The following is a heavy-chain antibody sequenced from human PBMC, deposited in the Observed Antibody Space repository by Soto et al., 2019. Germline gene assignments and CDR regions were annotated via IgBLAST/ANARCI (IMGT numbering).Heavy chain of an antibody. CDR3: GRPEITFAWGNGPDY. J-gene: IGHJ4*02. CDR1: GFTFSNYA. CDR2: SSGSAGNT. Sequence: EVQLLQSGGGLVRPGGSLRLSCAASGFTFSNYALNWVRQAPGKGLEWVSISSGSAGNTHYADTVKGRFTISRDNSRDTLYLQINNLGVEDTAVYYCGRPEITFAWGNGPDYWGQGTLVTVSS. D-gene: IGHD3-16*01. V-gene: IGHV3-23*01.